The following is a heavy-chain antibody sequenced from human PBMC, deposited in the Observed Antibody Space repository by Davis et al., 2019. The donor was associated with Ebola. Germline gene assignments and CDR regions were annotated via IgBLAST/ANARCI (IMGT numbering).Heavy chain of an antibody. CDR3: AKDQYDGRDPTGPTDN. V-gene: IGHV3-23*01. CDR1: GFTFSSYA. CDR2: ISGSAGST. D-gene: IGHD4-11*01. Sequence: GESLKISCAASGFTFSSYAMSWVRQAPGKGLEWVSGISGSAGSTYYADSVKGRFIITRDNSKNTLYLQMNSLRADDTAVYYCAKDQYDGRDPTGPTDNWGQGTRVTVPS. J-gene: IGHJ4*02.